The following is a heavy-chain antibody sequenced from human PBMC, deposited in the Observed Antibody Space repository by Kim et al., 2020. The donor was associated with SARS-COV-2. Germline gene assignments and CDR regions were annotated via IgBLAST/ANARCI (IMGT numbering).Heavy chain of an antibody. V-gene: IGHV4-59*01. D-gene: IGHD3-22*01. CDR1: GGSISSYY. CDR3: ARGDDYYDSSGYSFYFDY. Sequence: SETLSLTCTVSGGSISSYYWSWIRQPPGKGLEWIGYIYYSGSTNYNPSLKSRVTISVDTSKNQFSLKLSSVTAADTAVYYCARGDDYYDSSGYSFYFDYWGQGTLLTVSP. J-gene: IGHJ4*02. CDR2: IYYSGST.